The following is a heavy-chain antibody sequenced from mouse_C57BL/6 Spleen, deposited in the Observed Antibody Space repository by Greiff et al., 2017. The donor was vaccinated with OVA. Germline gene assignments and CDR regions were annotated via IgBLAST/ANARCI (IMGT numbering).Heavy chain of an antibody. V-gene: IGHV1-69*01. CDR2: IDPSDSYT. J-gene: IGHJ1*03. CDR1: GYTFTSYW. CDR3: ARSDGYSWCFDV. D-gene: IGHD2-3*01. Sequence: QVQLKQPGAELVMPGASVKLSCKASGYTFTSYWMHWVKQRPGQGLEWIGEIDPSDSYTNYNQKFKGKSTLTVDKSSSTAYMQLSSLTSEDSAVYYCARSDGYSWCFDVWGTGTTVTVSS.